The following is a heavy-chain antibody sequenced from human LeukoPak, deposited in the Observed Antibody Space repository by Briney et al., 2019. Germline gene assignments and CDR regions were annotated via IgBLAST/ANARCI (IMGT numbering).Heavy chain of an antibody. Sequence: ASVKVSCKASGYTFTTYGISWVRQAPGQGLECMGWINPYNGNTNYAQKLQGRVTMTTDTSTSTAYMELRSLRSDNTAVYYCARELFGRFEYWGQGTLVTVSS. D-gene: IGHD2-21*01. V-gene: IGHV1-18*01. J-gene: IGHJ4*02. CDR1: GYTFTTYG. CDR3: ARELFGRFEY. CDR2: INPYNGNT.